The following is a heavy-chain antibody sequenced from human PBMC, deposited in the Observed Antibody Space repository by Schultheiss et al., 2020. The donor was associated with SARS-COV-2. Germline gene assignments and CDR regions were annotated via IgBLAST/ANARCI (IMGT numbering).Heavy chain of an antibody. CDR1: GFTFSSYG. J-gene: IGHJ6*02. CDR2: IWYDGSNK. V-gene: IGHV3-33*01. CDR3: ARVGRVDTAMFDYYYYYGMDV. Sequence: GGSLRLSCAASGFTFSSYGMHWVRQAPGKGLEWVAVIWYDGSNKYYADSVKGRFTISRDNSKNTLYLQMNSLRAEDTAVYYCARVGRVDTAMFDYYYYYGMDVWGQGTTVTVSS. D-gene: IGHD5-18*01.